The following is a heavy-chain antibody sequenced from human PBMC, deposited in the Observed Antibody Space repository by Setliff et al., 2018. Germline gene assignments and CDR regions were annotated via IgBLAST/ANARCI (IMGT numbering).Heavy chain of an antibody. V-gene: IGHV1-18*01. CDR1: GYTFTTHG. CDR3: ARGPPEFVVAPAEGKFDY. CDR2: ISTDDGDT. D-gene: IGHD2-15*01. J-gene: IGHJ4*02. Sequence: ASVKVSCKASGYTFTTHGISWVRQAPGQGLEWMGWISTDDGDTNFAQKFQGRVTLTTDTSTGTAYMELRSLTFDDTAVYYCARGPPEFVVAPAEGKFDYWGQGTLVTVSS.